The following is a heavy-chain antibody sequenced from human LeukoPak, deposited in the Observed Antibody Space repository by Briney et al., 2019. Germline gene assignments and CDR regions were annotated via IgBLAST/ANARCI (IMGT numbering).Heavy chain of an antibody. CDR1: GFSFSSYG. J-gene: IGHJ4*02. Sequence: GGSLRLSCAASGFSFSSYGMHWVRLAPGRGLEWVALIPRDGSYEKYADSVKGRFAISRDNSKSTLYLRMNSLRAEDTAVYYCANIPNSFGPDYWGQGSLVTVSS. CDR3: ANIPNSFGPDY. V-gene: IGHV3-30*02. D-gene: IGHD3-16*01. CDR2: IPRDGSYE.